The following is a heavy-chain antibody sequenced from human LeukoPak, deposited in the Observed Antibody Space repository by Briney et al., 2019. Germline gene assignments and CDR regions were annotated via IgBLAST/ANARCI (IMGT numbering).Heavy chain of an antibody. CDR1: GFSLSDYW. V-gene: IGHV3-11*01. CDR3: ARDRLRIFGVVTYMFDY. D-gene: IGHD3-3*01. CDR2: ISSSGSTI. J-gene: IGHJ4*02. Sequence: GGSLRLSCAASGFSLSDYWMTWVRQAPGKGLEWVSYISSSGSTIYYADSVKGRFTISRDNAKNSLYLQMNSLRAEDTAVYYCARDRLRIFGVVTYMFDYWGQGTLVTVSS.